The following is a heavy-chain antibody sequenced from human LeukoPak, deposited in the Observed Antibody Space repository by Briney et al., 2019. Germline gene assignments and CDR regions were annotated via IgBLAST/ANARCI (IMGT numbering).Heavy chain of an antibody. D-gene: IGHD2-2*01. CDR2: IYYSGST. CDR1: GGSVSSGSCY. V-gene: IGHV4-61*01. Sequence: SETLSLTCTVSGGSVSSGSCYWSWIRQPPGKGLEWIGYIYYSGSTNYNPSLKSRVTISVDTSKNQFSLKLSSVTAADTAVYYCARSTLDNWFDPWGQGTLVTVSS. J-gene: IGHJ5*02. CDR3: ARSTLDNWFDP.